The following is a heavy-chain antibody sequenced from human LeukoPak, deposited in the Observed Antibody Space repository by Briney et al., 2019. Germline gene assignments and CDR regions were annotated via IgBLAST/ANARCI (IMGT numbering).Heavy chain of an antibody. V-gene: IGHV4-59*01. CDR1: GGSISTYY. J-gene: IGHJ4*02. CDR3: ARVGDWNDLVY. CDR2: ISYTVTS. Sequence: SETLSLTCTVSGGSISTYYWSWLRQPPGKGLEWIGYISYTVTSNYNPSLKSRVTISVDTSKNQFSLKLSSVTAADTAVYYCARVGDWNDLVYWGQGTLVTVSS. D-gene: IGHD1-1*01.